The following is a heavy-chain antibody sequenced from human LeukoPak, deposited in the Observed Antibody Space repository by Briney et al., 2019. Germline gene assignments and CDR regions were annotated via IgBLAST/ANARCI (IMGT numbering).Heavy chain of an antibody. Sequence: PGGSLRLSCAASGFTFSSYAMSWVRQAPGKGLEWVSAISGRGGSTYYADSVKGRFTISRDNSKNTLYLQMNSLRAEDTAVYYCAKEVGYSSGWHDAFDIWGQGTMVTVSS. CDR1: GFTFSSYA. V-gene: IGHV3-23*01. CDR2: ISGRGGST. CDR3: AKEVGYSSGWHDAFDI. J-gene: IGHJ3*02. D-gene: IGHD6-19*01.